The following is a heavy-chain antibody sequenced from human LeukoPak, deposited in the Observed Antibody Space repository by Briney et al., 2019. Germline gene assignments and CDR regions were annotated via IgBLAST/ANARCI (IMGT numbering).Heavy chain of an antibody. J-gene: IGHJ1*01. CDR1: GFTFSSYA. CDR2: ISGSGGST. D-gene: IGHD6-19*01. Sequence: TGGSLRLSCAASGFTFSSYAMSWVRQAPGKGLEWVSAISGSGGSTYYADSVKGRFTVSRDNSKNTLYLQMNSLRAEDTAVYYCAKDSPVAGTSLEYFQQWGQGTLVTVSS. CDR3: AKDSPVAGTSLEYFQQ. V-gene: IGHV3-23*01.